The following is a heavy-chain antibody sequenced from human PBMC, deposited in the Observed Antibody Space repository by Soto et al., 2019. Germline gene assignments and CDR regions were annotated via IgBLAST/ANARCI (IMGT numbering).Heavy chain of an antibody. CDR3: ARGGSSDWQVAFDF. V-gene: IGHV4-34*01. CDR1: GGSFSGYF. J-gene: IGHJ3*01. Sequence: PXGTLARTCAVYGGSFSGYFWNWIRQTPGKGLEWIGKVNHNGRNNYNPSLKSRVTISLDMSKNQISLKLTSVTAADTAVYYCARGGSSDWQVAFDFWGQGTMVIVSS. D-gene: IGHD6-19*01. CDR2: VNHNGRN.